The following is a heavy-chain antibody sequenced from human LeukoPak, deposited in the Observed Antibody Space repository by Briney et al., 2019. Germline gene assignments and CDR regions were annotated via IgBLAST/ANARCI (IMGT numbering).Heavy chain of an antibody. Sequence: TSETLSLTCTVSGGSISSSNWWSWIRQPPGKGLEGIGYIYYSGSTNYNPSLKRRVTISVYTSKNHFSLKLTSVTAADTAVYYCARGLEWGDGFDIWGQGTMVTVSP. CDR2: IYYSGST. J-gene: IGHJ3*02. V-gene: IGHV4-61*03. CDR1: GGSISSSNW. D-gene: IGHD1-1*01. CDR3: ARGLEWGDGFDI.